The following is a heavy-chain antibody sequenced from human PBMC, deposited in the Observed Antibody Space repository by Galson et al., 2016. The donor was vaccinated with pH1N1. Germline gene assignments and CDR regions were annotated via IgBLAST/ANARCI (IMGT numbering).Heavy chain of an antibody. CDR2: IYYTGNT. Sequence: SETLSLTCSVSGVSISNTNYYWGWIRQPPGKGLEWIANIYYTGNTYYDASLQSRVTISVNMSKNQFSLKVKSVIAADTAGYYCARLWYGEYIDYWGQGTRVSVSS. V-gene: IGHV4-39*01. CDR3: ARLWYGEYIDY. D-gene: IGHD3-10*01. J-gene: IGHJ4*02. CDR1: GVSISNTNYY.